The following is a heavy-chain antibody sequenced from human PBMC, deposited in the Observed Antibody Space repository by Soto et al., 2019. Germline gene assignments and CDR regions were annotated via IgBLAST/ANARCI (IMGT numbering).Heavy chain of an antibody. CDR3: ARHGLRGIAAPGLYYGMDV. V-gene: IGHV5-51*01. CDR2: IYPGDSDT. J-gene: IGHJ6*02. Sequence: GESLKISCKGSGYSFTSYWIGWVRQVPGKGLEWMGIIYPGDSDTRYSPSFQGQVTISADKSISTAYLQWSSLKASDTAMYYCARHGLRGIAAPGLYYGMDVWGQGTTVTVSS. D-gene: IGHD6-13*01. CDR1: GYSFTSYW.